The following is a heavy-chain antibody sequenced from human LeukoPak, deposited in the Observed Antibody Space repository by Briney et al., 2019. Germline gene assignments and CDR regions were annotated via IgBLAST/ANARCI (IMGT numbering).Heavy chain of an antibody. Sequence: GESLKISCKGSGYSFNTYWIGWVRQMPGKGLEWMGIIYPGDSDTKYSPSFQGQVTISADKSISTAYLQWSSLKASDTAMYYCARLYYYDSSGYSRNGVWAFDIWGQGTMVTVSS. V-gene: IGHV5-51*01. J-gene: IGHJ3*02. CDR1: GYSFNTYW. CDR3: ARLYYYDSSGYSRNGVWAFDI. CDR2: IYPGDSDT. D-gene: IGHD3-22*01.